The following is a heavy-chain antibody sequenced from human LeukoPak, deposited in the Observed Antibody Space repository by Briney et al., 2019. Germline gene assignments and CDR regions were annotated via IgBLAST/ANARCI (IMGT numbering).Heavy chain of an antibody. V-gene: IGHV3-23*01. D-gene: IGHD5-18*01. J-gene: IGHJ4*02. CDR1: GFTFSSYA. Sequence: PGGSLRLPCAASGFTFSSYAISWVRQAPGKGLEWVSALTSDGSTFYTDSVKGRFTISRDNFKNTLSLQMNSLRAEDTAVYYCARDFNSYGYFDYWGQGTLVTVSS. CDR3: ARDFNSYGYFDY. CDR2: LTSDGST.